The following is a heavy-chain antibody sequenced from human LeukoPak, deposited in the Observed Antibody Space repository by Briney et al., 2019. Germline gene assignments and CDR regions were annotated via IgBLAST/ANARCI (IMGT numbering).Heavy chain of an antibody. D-gene: IGHD1-26*01. Sequence: SETLSLTCAVYGGSFSGYYWSWIRQPPGKGLEWIGEINHSGSTNYNPSLKSRVTISVDTSKNQFSLKLSSVTAADTAVYYCARASLSGSYYRYYYYYMDVWGKGTTVTISS. CDR3: ARASLSGSYYRYYYYYMDV. CDR2: INHSGST. J-gene: IGHJ6*03. CDR1: GGSFSGYY. V-gene: IGHV4-34*01.